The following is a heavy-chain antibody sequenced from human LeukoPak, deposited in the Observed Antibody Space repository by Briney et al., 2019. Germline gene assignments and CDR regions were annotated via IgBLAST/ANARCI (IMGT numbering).Heavy chain of an antibody. Sequence: ASVKVSCKASGYTFTSYYMHWVRQAPGQGLEWMGIINPSGGSTTYAQKFQGRVTMTRDTSTSTVYMELSSLRSEDTAVYYCARGLSSIAAPGSWFDPWGQGTLVTVSS. CDR2: INPSGGST. CDR1: GYTFTSYY. J-gene: IGHJ5*02. D-gene: IGHD6-13*01. CDR3: ARGLSSIAAPGSWFDP. V-gene: IGHV1-46*01.